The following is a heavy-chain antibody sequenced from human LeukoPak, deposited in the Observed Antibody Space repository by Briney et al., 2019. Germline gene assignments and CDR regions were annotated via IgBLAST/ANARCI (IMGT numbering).Heavy chain of an antibody. D-gene: IGHD1-26*01. CDR2: IYYSGSA. CDR1: GGSISSYY. Sequence: SETLSLTCTVSGGSISSYYWSWIRQPPGKGLEWIGYIYYSGSAHYNPSLKSRVTISVDTSKNQFSLKLSSVTAADTAVYYCAGGTYYYFDYWGQGTLVTVSS. J-gene: IGHJ4*02. V-gene: IGHV4-59*01. CDR3: AGGTYYYFDY.